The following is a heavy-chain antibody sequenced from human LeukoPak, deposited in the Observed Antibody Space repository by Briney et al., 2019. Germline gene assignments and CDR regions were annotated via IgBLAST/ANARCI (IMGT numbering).Heavy chain of an antibody. CDR2: IYPGDSDT. Sequence: GESLKISCQGSGYSFTSYWIGWVRQMPGKGLEWMGIIYPGDSDTRYSPSFQGQVTISADKSISTAYLQWSSLKASDTAMYYCARGYCTNGVCKGGFDPWGQGTLVTISS. CDR3: ARGYCTNGVCKGGFDP. J-gene: IGHJ5*02. V-gene: IGHV5-51*01. CDR1: GYSFTSYW. D-gene: IGHD2-8*01.